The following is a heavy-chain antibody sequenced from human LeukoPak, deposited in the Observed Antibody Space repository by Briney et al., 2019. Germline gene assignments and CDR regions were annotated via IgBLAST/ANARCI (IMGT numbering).Heavy chain of an antibody. Sequence: ASVKVSCKASGYTFTGYYMHWVRQAPGQGLEWMGWINPNSSGTNYAQKFQGRVTMTRDTSISTAYMELSRLRSDDTAVYYCARGPNSRYSGYATFDYWGQGTLVTVSS. CDR1: GYTFTGYY. J-gene: IGHJ4*02. CDR2: INPNSSGT. V-gene: IGHV1-2*02. CDR3: ARGPNSRYSGYATFDY. D-gene: IGHD5-12*01.